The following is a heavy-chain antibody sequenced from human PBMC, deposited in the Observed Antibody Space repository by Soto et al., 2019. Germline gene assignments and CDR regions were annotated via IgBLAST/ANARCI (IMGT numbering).Heavy chain of an antibody. CDR3: ARVFNLYSSSWYSYFDY. CDR2: ISYDGSNK. Sequence: GGSLRLSCAASGFTFSSYAMHWVRQAPGKGLEWVAVISYDGSNKYYADSVKGRFTISRDNSKNTLYPQMNSLRAEDTAVYYCARVFNLYSSSWYSYFDYWGQGTLVTVSS. CDR1: GFTFSSYA. J-gene: IGHJ4*02. V-gene: IGHV3-30-3*01. D-gene: IGHD6-13*01.